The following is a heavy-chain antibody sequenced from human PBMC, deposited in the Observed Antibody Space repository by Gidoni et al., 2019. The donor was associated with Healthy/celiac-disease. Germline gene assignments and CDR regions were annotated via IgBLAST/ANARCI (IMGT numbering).Heavy chain of an antibody. CDR2: IYYSGST. CDR3: ARHSYSGIFDP. Sequence: QLQLQESGPGLVKPSETLSLTCTVSGGSISSSSYYWGWLRQPPGKGLEWIGSIYYSGSTYYNPSLKSRVTISVDTSKNQFSLKLSSVTAADTAVYYCARHSYSGIFDPWGQGTLVTVSS. D-gene: IGHD6-13*01. V-gene: IGHV4-39*01. J-gene: IGHJ5*02. CDR1: GGSISSSSYY.